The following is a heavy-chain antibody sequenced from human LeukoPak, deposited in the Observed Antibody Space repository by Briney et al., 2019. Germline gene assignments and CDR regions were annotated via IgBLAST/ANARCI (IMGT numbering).Heavy chain of an antibody. V-gene: IGHV3-74*01. CDR2: ISPTGSTT. CDR1: GFSFSGHW. Sequence: GGSLRLSCTASGFSFSGHWLHWARQLPGKGLVWVSRISPTGSTTSYADSVKGGFTVSRDNAKNTLYLQVNNLRAEDTAVYYCARGPNSNWSGLDFWGQGTLLTVSS. J-gene: IGHJ4*02. D-gene: IGHD6-6*01. CDR3: ARGPNSNWSGLDF.